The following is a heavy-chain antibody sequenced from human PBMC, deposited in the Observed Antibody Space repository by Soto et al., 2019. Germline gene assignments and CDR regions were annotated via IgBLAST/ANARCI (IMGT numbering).Heavy chain of an antibody. Sequence: SETLSLTCAVYGGSFSGYYWSWIRQPPGKGLEWIGEINHSGSTNYNPSLKSRVTISVDTSKNQFSLKLSSVTAADTAVYYCARGYCSGGSCRHDRRTFFYDYWGQGTLDTVSS. CDR2: INHSGST. CDR1: GGSFSGYY. D-gene: IGHD2-15*01. J-gene: IGHJ4*02. V-gene: IGHV4-34*01. CDR3: ARGYCSGGSCRHDRRTFFYDY.